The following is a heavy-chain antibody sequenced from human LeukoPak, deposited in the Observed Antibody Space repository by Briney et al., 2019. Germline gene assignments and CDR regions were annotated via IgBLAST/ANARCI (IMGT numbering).Heavy chain of an antibody. CDR1: GYTFTGYY. D-gene: IGHD3-10*01. CDR2: INPNSGGT. CDR3: ARYAHYGSGSLKWFDP. Sequence: ASVKVSCKASGYTFTGYYMHWVRQAPGQVLVWMGWINPNSGGTNYAQKFQGRVTMTRDTSISTAYMELSRLRSDDTAVYYCARYAHYGSGSLKWFDPWGQGTLVTVSS. J-gene: IGHJ5*02. V-gene: IGHV1-2*02.